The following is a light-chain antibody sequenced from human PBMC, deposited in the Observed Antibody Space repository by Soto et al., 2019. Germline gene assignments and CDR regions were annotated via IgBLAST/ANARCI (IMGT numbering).Light chain of an antibody. CDR3: QQNDTSPRT. CDR1: QSVSSSY. CDR2: GAS. J-gene: IGKJ1*01. Sequence: EIVLTQSPGTLSLSPGERATLSCRASQSVSSSYLAWYQQKPGQAPRLLIYGASSRATGIPDRFSGSGSGTDFTLTISRLEPEDFAVYYCQQNDTSPRTFGQGTKV. V-gene: IGKV3-20*01.